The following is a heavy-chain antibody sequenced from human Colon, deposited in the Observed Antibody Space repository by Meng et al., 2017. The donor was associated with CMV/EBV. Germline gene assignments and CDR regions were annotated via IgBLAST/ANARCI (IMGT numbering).Heavy chain of an antibody. V-gene: IGHV4-39*07. Sequence: SETLSLTCTVSGGSISSSNYYWGWIRQAPGKGLEWIGSIYCSGSTYYNAALNSRVTISVDMSKSQFSLKLTSVTAADTAVYYCAAYHGSATFHYNGIDYWGQGTLVTVSS. J-gene: IGHJ4*02. D-gene: IGHD3-10*01. CDR3: AAYHGSATFHYNGIDY. CDR1: GGSISSSNYY. CDR2: IYCSGST.